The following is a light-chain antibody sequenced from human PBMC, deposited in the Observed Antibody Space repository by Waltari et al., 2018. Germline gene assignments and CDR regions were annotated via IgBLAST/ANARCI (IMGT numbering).Light chain of an antibody. V-gene: IGKV1-NL1*01. CDR1: QDISNS. CDR3: HQFYNTPYT. J-gene: IGKJ2*01. CDR2: ASS. Sequence: IHFTQSPSCLSASVRDRVTITGRASQDISNSFAWSQQKPGKAPKVLVYASSRLENGVPSRFSGSGSGTDYTLTISSLQPEDFASYYCHQFYNTPYTFGQGTKLEIK.